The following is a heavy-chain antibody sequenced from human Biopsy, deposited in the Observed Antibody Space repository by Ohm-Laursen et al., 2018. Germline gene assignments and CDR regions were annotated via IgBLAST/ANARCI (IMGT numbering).Heavy chain of an antibody. Sequence: SLRLSCAASGFTFSSYGMHWVRQAPGKGLEWVATMSYDGTQKYYGDSVKGRFTISRDNSKNTLYLQMNSLRAEDTAIYYCAKDQPDLAVVVAAHWYFDLWGRGTLVTVSS. CDR1: GFTFSSYG. J-gene: IGHJ2*01. CDR2: MSYDGTQK. CDR3: AKDQPDLAVVVAAHWYFDL. D-gene: IGHD2-15*01. V-gene: IGHV3-30*18.